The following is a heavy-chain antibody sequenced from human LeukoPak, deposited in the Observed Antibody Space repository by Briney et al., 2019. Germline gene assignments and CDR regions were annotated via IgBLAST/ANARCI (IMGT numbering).Heavy chain of an antibody. D-gene: IGHD6-13*01. Sequence: GGSLRLSCAAPGFTFNSYLMHWVRQAPGKGLVWVSRINSDGSSPTYADSVKGRFTISRDNAKNTLYLQMNSLRAEDTAVYYCARVGGSSWGYFYYHMDVWGKGTAVTVSS. V-gene: IGHV3-74*01. J-gene: IGHJ6*03. CDR2: INSDGSSP. CDR3: ARVGGSSWGYFYYHMDV. CDR1: GFTFNSYL.